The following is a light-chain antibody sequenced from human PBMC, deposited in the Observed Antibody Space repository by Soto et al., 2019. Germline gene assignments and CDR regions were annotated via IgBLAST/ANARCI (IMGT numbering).Light chain of an antibody. CDR1: SNDVGGYVY. CDR3: SSYTTSSALVL. Sequence: QSALTQPASVSGSPGQSITISCTGTSNDVGGYVYVSWYQQHPGKAPKLIIFDVSNRPSGVSNRFSGSKSGNAASLIISGHQTEDEADYYCSSYTTSSALVLFGGGTKVTVL. CDR2: DVS. J-gene: IGLJ2*01. V-gene: IGLV2-14*03.